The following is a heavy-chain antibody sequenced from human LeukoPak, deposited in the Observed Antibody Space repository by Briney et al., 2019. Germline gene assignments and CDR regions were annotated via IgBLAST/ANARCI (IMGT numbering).Heavy chain of an antibody. CDR3: ARGQAGLRDGNGYYYVDYFDY. CDR1: GFTFSNYW. CDR2: IKQDASAK. V-gene: IGHV3-7*01. J-gene: IGHJ4*02. D-gene: IGHD3-22*01. Sequence: GGSLRLSCTVSGFTFSNYWMTWVRQAPGKGLECVANIKQDASAKYHVDSVKGRFTISRDNAKNSLYLQMNSLRAEGTAMYFCARGQAGLRDGNGYYYVDYFDYWGQGTLVTVSS.